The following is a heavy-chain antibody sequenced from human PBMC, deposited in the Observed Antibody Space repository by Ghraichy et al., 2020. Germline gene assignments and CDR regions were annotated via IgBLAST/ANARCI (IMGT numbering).Heavy chain of an antibody. Sequence: SETLSLTCTVSGGSISSGGYYWSWIRQHPGKGLEWIGYIYYSGSTYYNPSLKSRVTISVDTSKNQFSLKLSSVTAADMAVYYCARETGDYRTFDYWGQGTLVTVSS. V-gene: IGHV4-31*03. CDR3: ARETGDYRTFDY. J-gene: IGHJ4*02. CDR1: GGSISSGGYY. D-gene: IGHD1-1*01. CDR2: IYYSGST.